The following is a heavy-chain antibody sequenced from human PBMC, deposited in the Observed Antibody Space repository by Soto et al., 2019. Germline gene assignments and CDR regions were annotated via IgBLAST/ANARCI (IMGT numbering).Heavy chain of an antibody. D-gene: IGHD3-10*01. CDR1: GFTFSSYG. V-gene: IGHV3-30*18. Sequence: GGSLRLSCAASGFTFSSYGMHWVRQAPGKGLEWVAVISYDGSNKYYADSVKGRFTISRDNSKNTLYLQMNSLRAEDTAVYYCAKDRVLLWFGEFGYYGMDVWGQGTTVTVSS. CDR2: ISYDGSNK. CDR3: AKDRVLLWFGEFGYYGMDV. J-gene: IGHJ6*02.